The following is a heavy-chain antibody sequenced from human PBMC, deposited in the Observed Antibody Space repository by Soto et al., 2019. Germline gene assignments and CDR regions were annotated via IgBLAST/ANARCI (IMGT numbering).Heavy chain of an antibody. D-gene: IGHD1-26*01. V-gene: IGHV3-64D*06. CDR1: GFTFSNYD. J-gene: IGHJ2*01. CDR2: ITSHGHIT. Sequence: GGSLRLSCSASGFTFSNYDMVWVRQAPGKGLEYISAITSHGHITYYADSVKGRFTISRDNSKNTVSLQMNSLRAEDTALYYCARSPQPTRGIHWYFDLWGRGILVTVSS. CDR3: ARSPQPTRGIHWYFDL.